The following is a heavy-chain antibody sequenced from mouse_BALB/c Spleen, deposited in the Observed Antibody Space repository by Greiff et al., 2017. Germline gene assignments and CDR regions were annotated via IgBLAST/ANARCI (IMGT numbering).Heavy chain of an antibody. J-gene: IGHJ2*01. D-gene: IGHD2-3*01. Sequence: EVKVVESGGGLVQPGGSRKLSCAASGFTFSSFGMHWVRQAPEKGLEWVAYISSGSSTIYYADTVKGRFTISRDNPKNTLFLQMTSLRSEDTAMYYCARPYDGDYDYFDYWGQGTTLTVSS. CDR2: ISSGSSTI. CDR1: GFTFSSFG. V-gene: IGHV5-17*02. CDR3: ARPYDGDYDYFDY.